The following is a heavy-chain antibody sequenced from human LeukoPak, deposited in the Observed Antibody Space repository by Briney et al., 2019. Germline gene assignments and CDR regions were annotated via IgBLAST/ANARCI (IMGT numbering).Heavy chain of an antibody. CDR3: AKVVLRFLEWQHLLDY. J-gene: IGHJ4*02. CDR2: ISYDGSNK. V-gene: IGHV3-30*18. Sequence: GGSLRLSCAASGFTFSSNGMHWVRQAPGKGLEWVAVISYDGSNKYYADSVKGRFTISRDNSKNTLYLQMNSLRAEDTAVYYCAKVVLRFLEWQHLLDYWGQGTLVTASS. D-gene: IGHD3-3*01. CDR1: GFTFSSNG.